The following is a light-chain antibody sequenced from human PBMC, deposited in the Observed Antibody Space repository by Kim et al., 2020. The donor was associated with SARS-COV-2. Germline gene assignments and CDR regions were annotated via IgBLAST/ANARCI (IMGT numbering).Light chain of an antibody. CDR3: QQYYSYSWT. Sequence: ASTGDRVTITCRARQGISSYLAWYQQKPGKAPKLLIYAASTLQSGVPSRFSGSGSGTDFTLTISCLQSEDFATYSCQQYYSYSWTFGQGTKVDIK. V-gene: IGKV1-8*01. CDR2: AAS. CDR1: QGISSY. J-gene: IGKJ1*01.